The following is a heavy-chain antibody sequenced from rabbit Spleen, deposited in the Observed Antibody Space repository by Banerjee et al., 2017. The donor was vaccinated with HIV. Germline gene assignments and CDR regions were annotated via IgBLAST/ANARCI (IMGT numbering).Heavy chain of an antibody. CDR2: IDTGSSGFT. CDR3: ARDTSSSFSSYGMDL. D-gene: IGHD1-1*01. CDR1: GFTLNSYYM. V-gene: IGHV1S45*01. J-gene: IGHJ6*01. Sequence: QEQLKETGGGLVQPGGSLKLSCKASGFTLNSYYMNWVRQAPGKGLEWIACIDTGSSGFTYFATWAKGRFTCSKTSSTTVTLQMTRLTAADTATYFCARDTSSSFSSYGMDLWGPGTLVTVS.